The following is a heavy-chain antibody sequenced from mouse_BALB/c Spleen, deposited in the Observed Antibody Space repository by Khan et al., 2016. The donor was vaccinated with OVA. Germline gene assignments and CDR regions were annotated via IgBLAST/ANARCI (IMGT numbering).Heavy chain of an antibody. J-gene: IGHJ4*01. CDR1: GYTFTSNT. Sequence: VQLLETGAELARPGASVKMSCKASGYTFTSNTMHWVKQRPGQGLEWIGYINPRSSYTNYNQKFKDKATLTADKSSSTAYMQLSSLTSEDSAVYYCARRTTEYTMDYWGQGTSVTVSS. CDR2: INPRSSYT. D-gene: IGHD2-14*01. V-gene: IGHV1-4*01. CDR3: ARRTTEYTMDY.